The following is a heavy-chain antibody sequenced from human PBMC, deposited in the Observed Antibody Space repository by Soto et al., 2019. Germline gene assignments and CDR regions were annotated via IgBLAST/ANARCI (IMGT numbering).Heavy chain of an antibody. CDR3: ARAPAGTVTNFDY. CDR1: GYTFTGYY. J-gene: IGHJ4*02. CDR2: INPNSGGT. V-gene: IGHV1-2*04. D-gene: IGHD4-17*01. Sequence: QVPLVQSGAEVKKPGASVKVSCKASGYTFTGYYMHWVRQAPGQGLEWMGWINPNSGGTNYAQKFQGWVTMTRDTSISTAYMELSRLRSDDTAVYYCARAPAGTVTNFDYLGQGTLVTVSS.